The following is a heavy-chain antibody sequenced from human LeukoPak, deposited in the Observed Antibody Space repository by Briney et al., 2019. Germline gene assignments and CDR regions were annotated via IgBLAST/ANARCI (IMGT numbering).Heavy chain of an antibody. CDR2: IYHSEST. CDR3: ARAQSRGYTYGPFDY. V-gene: IGHV4-39*07. CDR1: GDSINSRSYY. D-gene: IGHD5-18*01. Sequence: PSETLSLTCAVSGDSINSRSYYWAWIRQPPGKGLEWIGSIYHSESTYYNPSLKSRVTISVDTSNNQFSLKLTSVTAADTAVYYCARAQSRGYTYGPFDYWGQGTLVTVSS. J-gene: IGHJ4*02.